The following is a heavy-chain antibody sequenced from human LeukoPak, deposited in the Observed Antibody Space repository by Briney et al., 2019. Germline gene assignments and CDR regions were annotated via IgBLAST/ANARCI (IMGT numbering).Heavy chain of an antibody. V-gene: IGHV4-39*01. CDR1: GGSISTENNY. CDR2: IYYSGST. J-gene: IGHJ5*02. D-gene: IGHD3-9*01. Sequence: SETLSLTCTVSGGSISTENNYWGWIRQPPGKGLEWIGNIYYSGSTYYNPSLKSRVTISVDTSNNQFSLKLTSVTASDTAVYDCARAGPLQVDGFDPWGQGTLVTVSS. CDR3: ARAGPLQVDGFDP.